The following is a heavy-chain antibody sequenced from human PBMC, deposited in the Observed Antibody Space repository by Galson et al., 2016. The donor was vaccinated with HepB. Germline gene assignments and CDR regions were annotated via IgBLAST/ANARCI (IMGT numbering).Heavy chain of an antibody. CDR1: GFTLSSSA. Sequence: SLRLSCAASGFTLSSSAMTWVRQAPGRGLEWVSAITETGSFAYYADSVRGRFTLSRDTSKITVYLQMNYLRADDTALYYCGRDYPTMTDRYPYHVDVWGKGTAVTVSS. CDR3: GRDYPTMTDRYPYHVDV. J-gene: IGHJ6*04. CDR2: ITETGSFA. D-gene: IGHD4-17*01. V-gene: IGHV3-23*01.